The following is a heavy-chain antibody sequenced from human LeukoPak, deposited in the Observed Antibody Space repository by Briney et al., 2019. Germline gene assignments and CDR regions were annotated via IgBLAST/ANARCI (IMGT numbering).Heavy chain of an antibody. D-gene: IGHD3-3*01. CDR2: IKQDGREK. Sequence: GGSLRLSCAASGFTFSSYWMSWVRQAPGKGLEWVANIKQDGREKYYVDSVKGRFTISRDNSKNTLYLQMNSLRAEDTAVYYRAKDISDPLPYYDFWSGHDYWGQGTLVTVSS. V-gene: IGHV3-7*01. CDR3: AKDISDPLPYYDFWSGHDY. J-gene: IGHJ4*02. CDR1: GFTFSSYW.